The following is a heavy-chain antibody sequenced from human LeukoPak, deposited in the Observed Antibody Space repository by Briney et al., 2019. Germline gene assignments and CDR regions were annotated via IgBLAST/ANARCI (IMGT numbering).Heavy chain of an antibody. V-gene: IGHV3-20*04. D-gene: IGHD4-17*01. CDR2: ISWNGRRT. CDR3: ARDPDYGDYEFDY. J-gene: IGHJ4*02. CDR1: GFTFTTYW. Sequence: GESLRLSCAASGFTFTTYWMSWVRQAPGKGLEWVSGISWNGRRTAYADSVKGRFTISRDNAKNSLYLQMNSLRAEDTALYYCARDPDYGDYEFDYWGQGTLVTVSS.